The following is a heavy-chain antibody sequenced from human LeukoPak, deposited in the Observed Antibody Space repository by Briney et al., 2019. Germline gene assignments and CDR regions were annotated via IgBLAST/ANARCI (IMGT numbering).Heavy chain of an antibody. D-gene: IGHD3-3*01. Sequence: TSETLSLTCTVSGGSISSSSYYWGWIRQPPGKGLEWIGSIYYSGSTYYNPSLKSRVTISVDTSKNQFSLKLYSVTAADTALYFCARQSATIFGVVTDWGQGTLVTVSS. CDR3: ARQSATIFGVVTD. CDR2: IYYSGST. V-gene: IGHV4-39*01. J-gene: IGHJ4*02. CDR1: GGSISSSSYY.